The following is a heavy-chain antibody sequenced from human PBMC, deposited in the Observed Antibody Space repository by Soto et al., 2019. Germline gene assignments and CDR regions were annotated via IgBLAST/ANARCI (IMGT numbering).Heavy chain of an antibody. CDR3: ARGGITMVRGDSYFDY. CDR2: IWYDGSNK. J-gene: IGHJ4*02. D-gene: IGHD3-10*01. V-gene: IGHV3-33*01. Sequence: QVQLVESGGGVVQPGRSLRLSCAASGFTFSSYGMHWVRQAPGKGLEWVAVIWYDGSNKYYADSVKGRFTISRDNSKNQLYLQMNSLRAEDTAVYYCARGGITMVRGDSYFDYWGQGTLVTVSS. CDR1: GFTFSSYG.